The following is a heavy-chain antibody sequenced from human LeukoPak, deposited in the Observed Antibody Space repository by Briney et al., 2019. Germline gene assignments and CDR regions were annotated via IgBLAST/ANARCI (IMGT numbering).Heavy chain of an antibody. CDR1: GYSFTSYW. D-gene: IGHD3-9*01. V-gene: IGHV5-51*01. CDR2: IYPGDSDT. CDR3: ARGQGHYYDILTGYRNWFDP. J-gene: IGHJ5*02. Sequence: PGESLKISCKGSGYSFTSYWIGWVRQMPGKGLEWMGIIYPGDSDTRYSPSFQGQVTISADKSISTAYLQWSSLKASDTAMYYCARGQGHYYDILTGYRNWFDPWGQGTLVTVSS.